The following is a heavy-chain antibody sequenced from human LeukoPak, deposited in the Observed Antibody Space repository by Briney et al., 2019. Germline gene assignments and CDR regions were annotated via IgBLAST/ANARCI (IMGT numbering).Heavy chain of an antibody. V-gene: IGHV3-48*03. CDR3: ARGARWAYYFDY. D-gene: IGHD4-23*01. CDR2: ISTRDNTI. CDR1: GFTFSSYE. J-gene: IGHJ4*02. Sequence: GGSLRLSCAASGFTFSSYEMNWVRQAPGEGLEWLSYISTRDNTIQYADSVKGRFTISRDNANNSVFLQMNNLRAEDSAIYYCARGARWAYYFDYWGQGSLVTVSS.